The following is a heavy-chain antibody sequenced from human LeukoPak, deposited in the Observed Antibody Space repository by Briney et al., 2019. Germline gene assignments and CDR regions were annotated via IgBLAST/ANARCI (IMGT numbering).Heavy chain of an antibody. CDR3: ARQGMAGINY. V-gene: IGHV5-51*01. J-gene: IGHJ4*02. CDR1: GYSFTSYW. Sequence: GESLKISCKGSGYSFTSYWIGWVRQMPGKGLEWMGIIYPGDSDPRYSPSFQGQVTISADKSISTAYLPWSSLKASDTAIDYWARQGMAGINYWGQGTLVTVSS. D-gene: IGHD6-19*01. CDR2: IYPGDSDP.